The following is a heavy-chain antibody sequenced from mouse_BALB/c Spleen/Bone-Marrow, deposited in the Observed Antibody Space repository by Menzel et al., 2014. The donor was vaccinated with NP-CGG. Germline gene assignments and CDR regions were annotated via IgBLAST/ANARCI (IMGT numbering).Heavy chain of an antibody. CDR2: TSSGGSYT. V-gene: IGHV5-6-4*01. CDR3: TRDDYDGAWFAY. D-gene: IGHD2-4*01. Sequence: EVQGVESGGGLVKPGGSLKLSCAASGFTFSSYTMSWVRQTPEKRLEWVATTSSGGSYTYYPDSVKGRFTISRDNAKYTLYLQMSSLKSEDTAMYYCTRDDYDGAWFAYWGQGTLVTVSA. J-gene: IGHJ3*01. CDR1: GFTFSSYT.